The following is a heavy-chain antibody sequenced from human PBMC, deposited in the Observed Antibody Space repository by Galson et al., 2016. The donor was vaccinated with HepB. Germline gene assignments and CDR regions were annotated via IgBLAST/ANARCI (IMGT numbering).Heavy chain of an antibody. CDR1: GFTFTSYA. V-gene: IGHV3-23*01. CDR2: ISGSGTNT. CDR3: AKIYSQGYYDSSGAYSYFDY. J-gene: IGHJ4*02. D-gene: IGHD3-22*01. Sequence: SLRLSCAASGFTFTSYAMSWVRQAPGKGLEWVSAISGSGTNTYYADSVKGRFTISRDISKNTLYLQMNSPRAEDTAVYYCAKIYSQGYYDSSGAYSYFDYWGQGTLVTVSS.